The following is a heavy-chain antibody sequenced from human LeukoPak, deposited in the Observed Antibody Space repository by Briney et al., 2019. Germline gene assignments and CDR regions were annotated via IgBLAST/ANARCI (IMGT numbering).Heavy chain of an antibody. CDR1: GFTFSSYS. CDR3: ARDRYYYDSSGYPNYYFDY. D-gene: IGHD3-22*01. CDR2: ISSSSSTI. Sequence: PGGSLRLSCAASGFTFSSYSMNWVRQAPGKGLEWVSYISSSSSTIYYADSVKGRFTISRDNAKNSLYLQMNSLRAEDTAVYYCARDRYYYDSSGYPNYYFDYWGQGTLVTVSS. J-gene: IGHJ4*02. V-gene: IGHV3-48*04.